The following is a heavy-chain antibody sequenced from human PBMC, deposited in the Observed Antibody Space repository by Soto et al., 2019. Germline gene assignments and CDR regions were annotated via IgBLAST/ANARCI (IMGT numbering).Heavy chain of an antibody. J-gene: IGHJ4*02. CDR2: IVPLSGTP. Sequence: QVRLVQSGAEVKKPGSSVKLSCKVSGGNSNSYSIAWVRQAPGQGLQWLGTIVPLSGTPNHAQQFQARVTLTADTSTNTAYLELSSLRSEDTAIYYSARDWRQMSRGGFFHYLGQGSLVTIPS. V-gene: IGHV1-69*06. D-gene: IGHD3-16*01. CDR1: GGNSNSYS. CDR3: ARDWRQMSRGGFFHY.